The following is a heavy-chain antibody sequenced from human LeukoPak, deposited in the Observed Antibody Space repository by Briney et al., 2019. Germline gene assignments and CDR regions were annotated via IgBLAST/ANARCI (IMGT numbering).Heavy chain of an antibody. CDR2: IYPGDSDT. D-gene: IGHD2-2*01. CDR3: ATHYCSSTSCSPFDY. J-gene: IGHJ4*02. CDR1: GYSFTSYW. V-gene: IGHV5-51*01. Sequence: GESLKISCKGSGYSFTSYWIGWVRQMPGKGLEWMGIIYPGDSDTRYSPSFQGQVTTSADKSISTAYLQWSSLKASDTAMYYCATHYCSSTSCSPFDYWGQGTLVTVSS.